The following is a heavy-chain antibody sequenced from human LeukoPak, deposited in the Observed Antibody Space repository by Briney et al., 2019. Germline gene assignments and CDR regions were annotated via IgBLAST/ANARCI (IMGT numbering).Heavy chain of an antibody. D-gene: IGHD3-10*01. Sequence: SETLSLTCTISGSSLSPYYWNWIRQPAGKGLEWIGRIYSSGTTNYNPSLRSRVSMSVDTSKNQFSLKLSSVTAADTAVYYCARSLWFGELSAFDYWGQGTLVTVSS. CDR2: IYSSGTT. CDR3: ARSLWFGELSAFDY. J-gene: IGHJ4*02. V-gene: IGHV4-4*07. CDR1: GSSLSPYY.